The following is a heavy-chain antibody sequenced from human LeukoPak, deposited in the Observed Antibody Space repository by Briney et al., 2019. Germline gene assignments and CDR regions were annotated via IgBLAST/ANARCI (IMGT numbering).Heavy chain of an antibody. CDR3: ARTPRDDFRSGYYTDYYYYGMDV. V-gene: IGHV1-3*01. J-gene: IGHJ6*02. CDR1: GYTFTSYA. CDR2: INAGNGNT. Sequence: ASVKVSCKASGYTFTSYAMHWVRQAPGQRLEWMGWINAGNGNTKYSQKFQGRVTITRDTSASTVYMELSSLRSEDTAVYYCARTPRDDFRSGYYTDYYYYGMDVWGQGTTVTVSS. D-gene: IGHD3-3*01.